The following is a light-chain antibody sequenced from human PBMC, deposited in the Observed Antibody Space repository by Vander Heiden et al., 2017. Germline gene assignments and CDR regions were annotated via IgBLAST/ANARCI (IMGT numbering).Light chain of an antibody. J-gene: IGKJ2*01. CDR3: QQYNNWPLYT. V-gene: IGKV3-15*01. Sequence: EIVMTPSPSTLSVSPGERATLSCSASQSVTSNLAWHLPRPRKAPRLLIYGASNRATGLPARLSGSGSDTEFPLTLSALQSEDFAVYSCQQYNNWPLYTFGKRSKLEI. CDR1: QSVTSN. CDR2: GAS.